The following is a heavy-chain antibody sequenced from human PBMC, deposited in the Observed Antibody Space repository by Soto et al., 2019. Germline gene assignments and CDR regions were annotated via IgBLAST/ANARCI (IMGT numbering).Heavy chain of an antibody. Sequence: ASETLSLTCTVSSGSISSSSYFWGWIRQAPGKGLEWIGNIYYSGGTYYNPSLKSRVTISVDTSKNQFSLKLSSVTAADTAVYYCARGVRDYPFYYYYMDVWGKGTTVTVYS. J-gene: IGHJ6*03. CDR3: ARGVRDYPFYYYYMDV. D-gene: IGHD4-17*01. CDR1: SGSISSSSYF. V-gene: IGHV4-39*01. CDR2: IYYSGGT.